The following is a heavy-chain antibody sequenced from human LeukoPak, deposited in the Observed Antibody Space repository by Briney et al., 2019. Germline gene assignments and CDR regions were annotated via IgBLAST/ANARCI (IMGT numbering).Heavy chain of an antibody. CDR1: GDSISNYY. Sequence: SETLSLTCAVSGDSISNYYWSWIRQPPGKGLEWIGYIYYSGSTNYNPSLKSRVTISVDTSKNQFSLKLSSVTAADTAVYYCAREVVAAAGTVDYWGQGALVIVSS. D-gene: IGHD6-13*01. V-gene: IGHV4-59*01. CDR2: IYYSGST. J-gene: IGHJ4*02. CDR3: AREVVAAAGTVDY.